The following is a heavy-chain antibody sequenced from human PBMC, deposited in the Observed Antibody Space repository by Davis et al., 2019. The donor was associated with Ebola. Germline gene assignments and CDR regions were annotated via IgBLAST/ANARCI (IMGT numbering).Heavy chain of an antibody. CDR3: ARDGHRGASNQTGDY. J-gene: IGHJ4*02. Sequence: ASVKVSCKASGYTFTSYGISWVRQAPGQGLEWMGWISAYNGNTNYAQKLQGRVTMTTDTSTSTAYMELRSLRSDDTAVYYCARDGHRGASNQTGDYWGQGTLVTVSS. CDR2: ISAYNGNT. V-gene: IGHV1-18*01. CDR1: GYTFTSYG. D-gene: IGHD4/OR15-4a*01.